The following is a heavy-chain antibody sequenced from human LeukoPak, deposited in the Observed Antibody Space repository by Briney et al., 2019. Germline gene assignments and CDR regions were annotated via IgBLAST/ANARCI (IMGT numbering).Heavy chain of an antibody. D-gene: IGHD6-19*01. CDR2: ICGCGGST. CDR3: AKGEYSSGWSLIDY. Sequence: QPGGSLRLSCAACGFTFSSYAMRGVRQAPGKGLEWVSAICGCGGSTYYADSVEGRFTISRDNSKITLYLQMNSLRAEDPAVYYCAKGEYSSGWSLIDYWGQGTLVTVSS. CDR1: GFTFSSYA. V-gene: IGHV3-23*01. J-gene: IGHJ4*02.